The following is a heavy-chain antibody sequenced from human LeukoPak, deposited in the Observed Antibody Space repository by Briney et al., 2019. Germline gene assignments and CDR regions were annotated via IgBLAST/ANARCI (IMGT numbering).Heavy chain of an antibody. Sequence: GGSLRLSCAASGFTFSSYSMNWVRQAPGKGLEWVSSISSSSSYIYYADSVKGRFTISRDNSKNTLYLQMNSLRAEDTAVYYCARDFSGSGSYYNYYYGMDVWGQGTTVTVSS. CDR1: GFTFSSYS. J-gene: IGHJ6*02. D-gene: IGHD3-10*01. CDR3: ARDFSGSGSYYNYYYGMDV. CDR2: ISSSSSYI. V-gene: IGHV3-21*01.